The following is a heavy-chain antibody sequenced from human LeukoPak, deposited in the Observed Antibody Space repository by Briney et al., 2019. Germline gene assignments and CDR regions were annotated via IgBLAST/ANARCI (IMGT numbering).Heavy chain of an antibody. CDR2: IYYSGST. Sequence: SETLSLTCTVSGGSISSSSYYWGWIRQPPGKGLEWIGSIYYSGSTYYNPSLKSRVTISVDTSKNQFSLKLSSVTAADTAVYYCARQPRQQYLAPYYYYYYTDVWGKGTTVTVSS. J-gene: IGHJ6*03. CDR1: GGSISSSSYY. CDR3: ARQPRQQYLAPYYYYYYTDV. D-gene: IGHD6-13*01. V-gene: IGHV4-39*01.